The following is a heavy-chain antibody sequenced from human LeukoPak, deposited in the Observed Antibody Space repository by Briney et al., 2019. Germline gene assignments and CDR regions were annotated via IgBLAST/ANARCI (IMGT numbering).Heavy chain of an antibody. CDR1: GYTFTGYY. V-gene: IGHV1-2*06. CDR3: ARGGPSRTSCLDY. D-gene: IGHD2-2*01. Sequence: ASVKVSCKASGYTFTGYYMHWVRQAPGQGLEWMGRINPNSGGTNYAQKFQGRVTMTRDTSISTAYMELSRLRSDDTAVYYCARGGPSRTSCLDYWGQGTLVTVSS. CDR2: INPNSGGT. J-gene: IGHJ4*02.